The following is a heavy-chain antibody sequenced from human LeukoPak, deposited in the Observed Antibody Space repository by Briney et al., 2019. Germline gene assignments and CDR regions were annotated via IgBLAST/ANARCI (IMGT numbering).Heavy chain of an antibody. Sequence: GGSLRLSCAASGFTFSSYAMSWVRQAPGKGLEWVSAISGSGGSTYYADSVKGRFTISRDNSKNTLYLQMNSLRAEDTAVYYCAKDRGYCSSTSCLNWFNPWRQGTLVTVSS. J-gene: IGHJ5*02. CDR2: ISGSGGST. V-gene: IGHV3-23*01. CDR1: GFTFSSYA. D-gene: IGHD2-2*01. CDR3: AKDRGYCSSTSCLNWFNP.